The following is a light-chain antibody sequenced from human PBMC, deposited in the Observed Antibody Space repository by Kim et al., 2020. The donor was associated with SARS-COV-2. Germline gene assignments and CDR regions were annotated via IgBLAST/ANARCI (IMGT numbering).Light chain of an antibody. CDR3: QQYADSPPT. J-gene: IGKJ1*01. Sequence: SPGDSATLSCRASQSIRSIHLAWYQQKPGRAPRLIIYAISNRATDIPDRFSGSGAGTDFTLTISRLEPEDFAVYYCQQYADSPPTFGQGTKVDIK. CDR2: AIS. V-gene: IGKV3-20*01. CDR1: QSIRSIH.